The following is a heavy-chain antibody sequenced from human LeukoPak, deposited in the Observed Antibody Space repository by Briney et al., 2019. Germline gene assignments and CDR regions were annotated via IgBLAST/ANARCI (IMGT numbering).Heavy chain of an antibody. CDR3: AREGIDYAFDY. D-gene: IGHD4-17*01. CDR1: GGSISSGDYY. V-gene: IGHV4-30-4*01. J-gene: IGHJ4*02. Sequence: SETLSLTCTVSGGSISSGDYYWSWIRQPPGKGLEWIGYIYYSGSTYYNPSLKSRVTISEDTSKNQFSLKLSSVTAADTAVYYCAREGIDYAFDYWGQGTLVTVSS. CDR2: IYYSGST.